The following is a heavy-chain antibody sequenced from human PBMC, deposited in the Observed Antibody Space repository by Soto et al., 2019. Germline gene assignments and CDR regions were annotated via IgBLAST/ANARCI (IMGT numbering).Heavy chain of an antibody. CDR3: AKAFGDWYPFEK. Sequence: LRLSCVASGFTFGSYAMSWVRRAPGKGLEWVSTINDSGDLRYYAESVRGRFTISRDNSKNTLYLEVNDLRAEDTARYHCAKAFGDWYPFEKWGLGALVTVSS. V-gene: IGHV3-23*01. J-gene: IGHJ4*02. CDR1: GFTFGSYA. CDR2: INDSGDLR. D-gene: IGHD6-19*01.